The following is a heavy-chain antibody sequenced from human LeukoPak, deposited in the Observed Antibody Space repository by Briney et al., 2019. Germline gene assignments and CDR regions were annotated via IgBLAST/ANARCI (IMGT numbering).Heavy chain of an antibody. CDR1: AFTLSSYA. V-gene: IGHV3-33*06. D-gene: IGHD6-6*01. CDR3: AKRGSTWDLDY. CDR2: VSYDGNTK. Sequence: GGSLRLSCTASAFTLSSYAMHWVRQAPGKGLEWMAVVSYDGNTKYYADSVRGRFTISRDNSENTLYLQMNSLRAEDTAVYYCAKRGSTWDLDYWGQGTLVTVSS. J-gene: IGHJ4*02.